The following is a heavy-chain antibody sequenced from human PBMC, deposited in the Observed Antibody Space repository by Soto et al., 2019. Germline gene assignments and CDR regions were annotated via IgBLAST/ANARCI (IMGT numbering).Heavy chain of an antibody. CDR3: ARTRTSRYCSSTSGPQRGEHQPNGFDP. Sequence: HGESLKISCKGSGYSFTSYWIGWVRQMPGKGLDWMGIIYPGDSDTRYSPSFQGQVTISADKSISTAYLQWSSLKASDTAMYYCARTRTSRYCSSTSGPQRGEHQPNGFDPWGQGTLVTVSS. CDR2: IYPGDSDT. CDR1: GYSFTSYW. J-gene: IGHJ5*02. V-gene: IGHV5-51*01. D-gene: IGHD2-2*01.